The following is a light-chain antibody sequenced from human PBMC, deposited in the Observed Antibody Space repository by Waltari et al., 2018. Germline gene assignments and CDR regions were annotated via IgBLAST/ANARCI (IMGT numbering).Light chain of an antibody. CDR2: RNK. Sequence: VLPPPPAASGPPGQRVPLPSSAANSHIGTNIVTRYQHVPAAAPTRLIFRNKQRPSGVPDRFSGSKSGTSASLAITGLRSEDEAVYYCASWDGSMNGDWVFGGGTTLTVL. CDR3: ASWDGSMNGDWV. V-gene: IGLV1-44*01. CDR1: NSHIGTNI. J-gene: IGLJ2*01.